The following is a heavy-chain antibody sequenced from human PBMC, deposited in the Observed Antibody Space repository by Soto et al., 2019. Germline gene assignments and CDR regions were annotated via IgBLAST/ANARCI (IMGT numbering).Heavy chain of an antibody. CDR3: ARDRNGNYYYGMDV. V-gene: IGHV1-69*01. J-gene: IGHJ6*02. CDR2: IIPIFGTA. Sequence: QVQLVQSGAEVKKPGSSVKVSCKASGGTFSSYAISWVRQAPGQGLEWMGGIIPIFGTANYAQKCQGRVTITADESTSTAYMELSSLISEDMAVYYCARDRNGNYYYGMDVWGQGTTVTVSS. D-gene: IGHD1-1*01. CDR1: GGTFSSYA.